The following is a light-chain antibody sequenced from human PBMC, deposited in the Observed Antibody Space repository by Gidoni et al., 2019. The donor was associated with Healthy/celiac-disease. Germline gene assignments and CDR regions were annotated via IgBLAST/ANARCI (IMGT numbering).Light chain of an antibody. J-gene: IGKJ4*01. CDR2: AAS. CDR3: QQSYSTPHT. CDR1: QSISSY. V-gene: IGKV1-39*01. Sequence: DIQMTQSPSSLSASVGDRVTITCRASQSISSYLNWYQQKPGKAPKLLIYAASSLQSGVPSRFSGSGSWTDFTLTISSLQPEAFATYYCQQSYSTPHTFGGGTKVEIK.